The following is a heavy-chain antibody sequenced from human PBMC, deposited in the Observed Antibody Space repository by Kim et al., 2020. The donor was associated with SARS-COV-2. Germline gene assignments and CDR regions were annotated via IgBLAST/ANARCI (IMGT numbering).Heavy chain of an antibody. V-gene: IGHV1-69*13. Sequence: SVKVSCKASGGTFSSYAISWVRQAPGQGLEWMGGIIPIFGTANYAQKFQGRVTITADESTSTAYMELSSLRSEDTAVYYCARVLPAPSMVRGVIDYWGQGTLVTVSS. D-gene: IGHD3-10*01. CDR2: IIPIFGTA. J-gene: IGHJ4*02. CDR1: GGTFSSYA. CDR3: ARVLPAPSMVRGVIDY.